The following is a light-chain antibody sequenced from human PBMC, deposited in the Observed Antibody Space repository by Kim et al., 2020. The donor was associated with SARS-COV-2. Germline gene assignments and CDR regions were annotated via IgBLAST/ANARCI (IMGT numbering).Light chain of an antibody. Sequence: DIQMTQSPSPLSASVGDRVTITCRTTQSISSHLNWYQQKPGRAPKLLISTASTLESGVPSRFSGSGSATDFTLTISSLQPEDFATYFCKQSNITPCTFGPGAKVDIK. CDR1: QSISSH. J-gene: IGKJ3*01. CDR2: TAS. CDR3: KQSNITPCT. V-gene: IGKV1-39*01.